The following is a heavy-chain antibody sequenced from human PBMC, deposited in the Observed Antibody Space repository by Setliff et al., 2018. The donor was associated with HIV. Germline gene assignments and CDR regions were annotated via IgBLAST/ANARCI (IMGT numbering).Heavy chain of an antibody. Sequence: GASVKVSCKASGYTFTSYYMHWVRQAPGQGLEWMGIINPSGGSTSYAQKFQGRVTMTRDTSTSTVYMELSSLRSEDTAVYYCARDVTPTYVRPDRGASDYWGQGTLVTVSS. CDR3: ARDVTPTYVRPDRGASDY. CDR1: GYTFTSYY. J-gene: IGHJ4*02. V-gene: IGHV1-46*01. D-gene: IGHD3-16*02. CDR2: INPSGGST.